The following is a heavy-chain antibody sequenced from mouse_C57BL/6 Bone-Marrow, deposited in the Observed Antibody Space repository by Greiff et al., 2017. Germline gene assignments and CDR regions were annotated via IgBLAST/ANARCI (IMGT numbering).Heavy chain of an antibody. Sequence: EVQLVESGGDLVKPGGSLKLSCAASGFTFSSYGMSWVRQTPDKRLEWVATISSGGSYTYYPDSVKGRFTISRVKAKNTLYLQMSSLKSEDTAMYYCARHPISDYFDYWGQGTTLTVSS. J-gene: IGHJ2*01. V-gene: IGHV5-6*01. CDR3: ARHPISDYFDY. CDR2: ISSGGSYT. CDR1: GFTFSSYG. D-gene: IGHD1-1*01.